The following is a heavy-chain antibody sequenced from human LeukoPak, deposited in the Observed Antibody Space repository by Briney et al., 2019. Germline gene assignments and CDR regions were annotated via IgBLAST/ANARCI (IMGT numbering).Heavy chain of an antibody. V-gene: IGHV3-53*01. D-gene: IGHD6-19*01. CDR1: GFTVSSNY. CDR3: ARDVVTVAGADY. J-gene: IGHJ4*02. CDR2: IYSGGNT. Sequence: GGSLRLSCEASGFTVSSNYMSWVRQAPGKGLEWVSVIYSGGNTYCADSVKGRFTISRDNSKNTLYLQMNSLRAEDTAVYYCARDVVTVAGADYWGQGTLVTVSS.